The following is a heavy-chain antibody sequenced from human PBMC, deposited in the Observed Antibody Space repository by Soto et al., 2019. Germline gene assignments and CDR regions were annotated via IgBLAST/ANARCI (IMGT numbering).Heavy chain of an antibody. Sequence: QVQLVQSGAEVKKPGASVKVSCRASRYTFTSCDINWVRQATGQGVEWMGWMSPNSGNTGYAQKFQGRVTLTSNTSISTAYMELSSLRSEDTAVYYCARETGGYLRYWGQGTLVAVS. CDR3: ARETGGYLRY. J-gene: IGHJ4*02. CDR1: RYTFTSCD. V-gene: IGHV1-8*01. D-gene: IGHD2-8*02. CDR2: MSPNSGNT.